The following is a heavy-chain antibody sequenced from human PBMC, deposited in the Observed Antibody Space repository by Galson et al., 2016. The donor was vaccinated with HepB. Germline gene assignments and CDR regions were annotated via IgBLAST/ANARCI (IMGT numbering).Heavy chain of an antibody. CDR2: ISPYNGNT. J-gene: IGHJ6*02. CDR1: NYLFTTYG. V-gene: IGHV1-18*01. D-gene: IGHD4/OR15-4a*01. CDR3: ARESVDYPDGMDV. Sequence: SVKVSCKAMNYLFTTYGISWVRQAPGQGLEWMGWISPYNGNTNYIQKSQGTVTMTADTSTTTAYMELRNLRPDDTAVYYCARESVDYPDGMDVWGQGTTVTVSS.